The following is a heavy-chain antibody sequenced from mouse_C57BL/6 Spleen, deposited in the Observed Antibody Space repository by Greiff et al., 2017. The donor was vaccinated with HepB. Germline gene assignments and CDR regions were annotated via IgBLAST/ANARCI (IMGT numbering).Heavy chain of an antibody. CDR1: GYAFTNYL. Sequence: VQLQQSGAELVRPGTSVKVSCKASGYAFTNYLIEGVKQRPGQGLEWIGVINPGSGGTNYNEKVKGKATLTADKSSSTAYMQLSSLTSEDSAVYFCARFTTVGYYFDYWGQGTTLTVSS. J-gene: IGHJ2*01. CDR2: INPGSGGT. CDR3: ARFTTVGYYFDY. V-gene: IGHV1-54*01. D-gene: IGHD1-1*01.